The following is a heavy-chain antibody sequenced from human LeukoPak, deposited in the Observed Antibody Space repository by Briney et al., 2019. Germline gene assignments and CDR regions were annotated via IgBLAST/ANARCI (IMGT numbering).Heavy chain of an antibody. D-gene: IGHD6-19*01. J-gene: IGHJ4*02. CDR3: ARDKKISSGYDY. V-gene: IGHV4-59*01. CDR2: IYYSGST. CDR1: GGSISSYY. Sequence: SGTLSLTCTVSGGSISSYYWSWIRQPPGKGLEWIGYIYYSGSTNYNPSLKSRVTISVDTSKNQFSLKLSSVTAADTAVYYCARDKKISSGYDYWGQGTLVTVSS.